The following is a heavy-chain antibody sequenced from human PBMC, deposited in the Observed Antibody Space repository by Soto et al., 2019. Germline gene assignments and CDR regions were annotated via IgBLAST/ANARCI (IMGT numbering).Heavy chain of an antibody. CDR3: ARGFGIAAAGTDD. J-gene: IGHJ4*02. D-gene: IGHD6-13*01. Sequence: QVQLVESGGGVVQSGRSLRLSCAASGFTFSSYGMHWVRQAPGKGLEWVAVIWYDGSNKYYADSVKGRFTISRDNSKNTLHLQMNSLRAEDTAVYYCARGFGIAAAGTDDWGQGTLVTVSS. CDR2: IWYDGSNK. V-gene: IGHV3-33*01. CDR1: GFTFSSYG.